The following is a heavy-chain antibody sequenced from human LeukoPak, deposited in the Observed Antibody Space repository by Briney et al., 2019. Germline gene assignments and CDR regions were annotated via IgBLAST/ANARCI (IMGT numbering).Heavy chain of an antibody. J-gene: IGHJ4*02. D-gene: IGHD3-9*01. V-gene: IGHV4-39*07. CDR2: INHSGST. Sequence: SETLSLTCTVSGGSISSSSYYWGWIRQPPGKGLEWIGEINHSGSTNYNPSLKSRVTISVDTSKNQFSLKLSSVTAADTAVYYCARGRDNDYWGQGTLVTVSS. CDR1: GGSISSSSYY. CDR3: ARGRDNDY.